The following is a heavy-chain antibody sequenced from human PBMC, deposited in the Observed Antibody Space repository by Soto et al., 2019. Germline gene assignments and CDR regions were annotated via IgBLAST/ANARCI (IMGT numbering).Heavy chain of an antibody. CDR1: DYSFPRYG. CDR2: ISAYNGNT. Sequence: AEVRCEGYDYSFPRYGFHWKQQAPGQGLEWMGCISAYNGNTNYAQKLQGRVTMTTDTSTSTAYMQMNSLKTEDTAVYYCTRDPNDYEVAFD. J-gene: IGHJ5*01. V-gene: IGHV1-18*01. CDR3: TRDPNDYEVAFD. D-gene: IGHD1-1*01.